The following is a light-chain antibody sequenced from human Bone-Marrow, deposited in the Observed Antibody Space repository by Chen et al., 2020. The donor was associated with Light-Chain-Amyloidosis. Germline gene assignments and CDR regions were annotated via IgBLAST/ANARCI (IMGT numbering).Light chain of an antibody. CDR2: DDS. CDR3: QVWDRSSDRPV. CDR1: NIGSTS. V-gene: IGLV3-21*02. J-gene: IGLJ3*02. Sequence: SYVLTQPSSVSVAPGQTATIVCGGNNIGSTSVNWYQQTPGQAPLLVVYDDSDRPSGIPERLSGSNSGNTATLTISRVEAGDEADYYCQVWDRSSDRPVFGGGTKLTVL.